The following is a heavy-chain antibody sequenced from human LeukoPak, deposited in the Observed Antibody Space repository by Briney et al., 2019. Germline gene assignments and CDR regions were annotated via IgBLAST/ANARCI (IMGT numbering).Heavy chain of an antibody. CDR2: INQDGSER. V-gene: IGHV3-7*05. D-gene: IGHD1-26*01. Sequence: GGSLRLSCAASGFTFSSYWMTWVRQAPGQGLEWVANINQDGSERHYVDSAKGRFTISRDNAKNSLYLEMNSLRAEDTAAYYCARDEYSGSYVYWGQGTLVTVSS. CDR3: ARDEYSGSYVY. J-gene: IGHJ4*02. CDR1: GFTFSSYW.